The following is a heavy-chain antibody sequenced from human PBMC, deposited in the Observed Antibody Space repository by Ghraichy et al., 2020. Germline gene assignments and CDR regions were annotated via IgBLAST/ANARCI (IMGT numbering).Heavy chain of an antibody. CDR1: GGSSSNYY. D-gene: IGHD1-26*01. CDR2: IYYSGST. V-gene: IGHV4-59*01. Sequence: SETLSLTCTVSGGSSSNYYWTWIRQPPGKGLEWMGNIYYSGSTTYNPSLKSRVTISLDTSSLQFSLTLSSVTAADTAVYYCARPRGNYWGYFDHWGQGILVTVSS. J-gene: IGHJ4*02. CDR3: ARPRGNYWGYFDH.